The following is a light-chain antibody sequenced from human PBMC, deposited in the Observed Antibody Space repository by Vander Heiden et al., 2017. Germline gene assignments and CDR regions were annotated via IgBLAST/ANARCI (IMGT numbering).Light chain of an antibody. CDR2: GNS. V-gene: IGLV1-40*01. CDR1: SSNIGAGYD. CDR3: QSYDSSLSGSRV. Sequence: QSVLTQPPSISGAPGQRLTLSCTGSSSNIGAGYDVHWYQQLPGTAPKLLIYGNSNRPSGVPDRFSGSKSGTSASLAITGLQAEDEADYYCQSYDSSLSGSRVFGGGTKLTVL. J-gene: IGLJ2*01.